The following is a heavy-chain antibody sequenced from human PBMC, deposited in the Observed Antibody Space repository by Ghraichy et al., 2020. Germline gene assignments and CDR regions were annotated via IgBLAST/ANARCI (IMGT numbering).Heavy chain of an antibody. CDR3: ARGIAVAGEDYFDY. D-gene: IGHD6-13*01. CDR2: IYYSGST. J-gene: IGHJ4*02. V-gene: IGHV4-39*07. CDR1: GASISSNTYY. Sequence: SQTLSLTCTVSGASISSNTYYWGWIRQPPGKGLEWIVSIYYSGSTYYNPSLKSRVTISLDTSKNQFSLKLSSVTAADTAVYYCARGIAVAGEDYFDYWGQGTLVTVSS.